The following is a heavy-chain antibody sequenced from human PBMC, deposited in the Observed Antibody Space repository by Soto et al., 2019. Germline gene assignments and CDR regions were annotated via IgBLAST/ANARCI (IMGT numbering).Heavy chain of an antibody. D-gene: IGHD6-6*01. CDR1: GGSISSYY. J-gene: IGHJ4*02. V-gene: IGHV4-59*01. Sequence: SETLSLTCIVSGGSISSYYWSWIRQPPGKGLEWIGYIFYSGSTNYNPSLKSRVTISVDTSENQFSLNLRSVTAADTALYYCARVGGVAARTFDYWGQGTLVTVSS. CDR2: IFYSGST. CDR3: ARVGGVAARTFDY.